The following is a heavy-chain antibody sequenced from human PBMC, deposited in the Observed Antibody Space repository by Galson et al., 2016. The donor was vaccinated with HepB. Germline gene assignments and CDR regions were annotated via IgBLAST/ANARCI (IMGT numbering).Heavy chain of an antibody. D-gene: IGHD2-21*01. V-gene: IGHV3-53*01. CDR2: IIMGVTT. CDR3: ARDAAYCGPTTCHSGWFDP. Sequence: SLRLSCATSGFTVSTNSMSWVRRAPGRDLDWAPLIIMGVTTYYPTPGKGRSPISRDNSKNTLHLHMNSLRAEDTAVYYCARDAAYCGPTTCHSGWFDPWGQGTLVTVSS. CDR1: GFTVSTNS. J-gene: IGHJ5*02.